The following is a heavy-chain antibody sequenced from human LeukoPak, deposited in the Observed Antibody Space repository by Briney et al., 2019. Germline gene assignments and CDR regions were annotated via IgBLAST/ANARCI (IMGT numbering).Heavy chain of an antibody. CDR2: ISGSSTKT. J-gene: IGHJ6*02. CDR3: AKGGGDYLIYYGMDV. V-gene: IGHV3-11*05. D-gene: IGHD4-17*01. CDR1: GFSFSDYY. Sequence: GGSLRLSCAVSGFSFSDYYMSWIRQPPGKGLEWVSYISGSSTKTNYADSVKGRFTISRDNAKNSLYLQMNTLRAEDTAVYYCAKGGGDYLIYYGMDVWGQGTTVTVSS.